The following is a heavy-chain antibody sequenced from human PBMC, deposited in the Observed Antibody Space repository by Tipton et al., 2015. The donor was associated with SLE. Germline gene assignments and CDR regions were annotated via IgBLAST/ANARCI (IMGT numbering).Heavy chain of an antibody. D-gene: IGHD2-21*01. CDR1: GDSISTGNW. CDR2: INRSGSF. V-gene: IGHV4-4*02. J-gene: IGHJ6*02. Sequence: TLSLTCAVSGDSISTGNWWNWVRQPPGKGVEWIGEINRSGSFNYNPSLKSRVTMSVGTSRNQFSLRLTSVTAADTAVYYCARAIVVNENFYGMDVWGLGTKVTVSS. CDR3: ARAIVVNENFYGMDV.